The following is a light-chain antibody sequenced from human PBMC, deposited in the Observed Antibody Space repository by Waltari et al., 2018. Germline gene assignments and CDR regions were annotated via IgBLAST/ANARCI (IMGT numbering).Light chain of an antibody. J-gene: IGKJ1*01. CDR1: QSVNSN. V-gene: IGKV3-15*01. CDR2: DAS. Sequence: EIVMTQSPATLSVSPGERATLSCRASQSVNSNLAWYQQKPGQAPRLLMYDASTRATGSPARFSGSGSGTDFTLTISSLQSEDFAVYYCLQYNDWPPWTFDQGTKVEI. CDR3: LQYNDWPPWT.